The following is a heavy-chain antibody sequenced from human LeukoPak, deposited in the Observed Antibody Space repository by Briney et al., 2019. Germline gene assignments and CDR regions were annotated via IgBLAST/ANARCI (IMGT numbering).Heavy chain of an antibody. CDR1: GFTFSSYG. V-gene: IGHV3-33*06. D-gene: IGHD4-4*01. J-gene: IGHJ4*02. CDR2: IWYDGSNK. Sequence: GGSLRLSCAASGFTFSSYGMHWVRQAPGKGLEWVAVIWYDGSNKYYADSVKGRFTISRDNSKNTLYLEMNSLRAEDTAVYYCANSYTNSSRIPYDSWGQGTPVTVSP. CDR3: ANSYTNSSRIPYDS.